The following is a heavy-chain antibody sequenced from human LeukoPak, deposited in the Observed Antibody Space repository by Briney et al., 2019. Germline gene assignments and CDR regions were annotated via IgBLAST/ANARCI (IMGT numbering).Heavy chain of an antibody. V-gene: IGHV3-23*01. Sequence: GGSLRLSCAASGFTFSSYAMSWVRQAPGQGLEWVSVISGSGGSTYYADSVKGRFTISRDNYKNTLYLQMKSLRAEDTAVYYCAKSPGVSVAAADTGMFDYWGQGTLVTVSS. CDR3: AKSPGVSVAAADTGMFDY. CDR1: GFTFSSYA. CDR2: ISGSGGST. J-gene: IGHJ4*02. D-gene: IGHD6-13*01.